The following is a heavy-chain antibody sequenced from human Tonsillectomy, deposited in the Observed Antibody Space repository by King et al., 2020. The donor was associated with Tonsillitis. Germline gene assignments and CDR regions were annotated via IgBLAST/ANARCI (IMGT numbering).Heavy chain of an antibody. J-gene: IGHJ6*02. V-gene: IGHV1-2*02. Sequence: VQLVESGAEVKKPGASVKVSCKASGYTFTGYYMHWVRQAPGQGLEWRGWINPNSGGTNYAQKFQGRVTMTRDTSISTAYMELSRLRSDDTAVYYCARNFYDILTGYSASGYYGMDVWGQGTTVTVSS. CDR3: ARNFYDILTGYSASGYYGMDV. D-gene: IGHD3-9*01. CDR2: INPNSGGT. CDR1: GYTFTGYY.